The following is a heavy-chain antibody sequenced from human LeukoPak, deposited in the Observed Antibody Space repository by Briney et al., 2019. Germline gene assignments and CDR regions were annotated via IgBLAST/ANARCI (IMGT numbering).Heavy chain of an antibody. CDR1: GGSIRSSGYY. V-gene: IGHV4-39*01. D-gene: IGHD5/OR15-5a*01. CDR3: ARQVSDYYYYYIDV. Sequence: SETLSLTCTVSGGSIRSSGYYWEWVRQPPGKGLEWIGSIYYSETTYYNPSLRSRATISVDTSKSQFSLNLRSVTAADTAVYYCARQVSDYYYYYIDVWGRGTAVTVSS. J-gene: IGHJ6*03. CDR2: IYYSETT.